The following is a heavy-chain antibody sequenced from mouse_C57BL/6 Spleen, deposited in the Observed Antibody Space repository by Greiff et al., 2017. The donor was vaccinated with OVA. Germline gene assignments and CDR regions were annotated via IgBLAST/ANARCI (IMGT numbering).Heavy chain of an antibody. CDR1: GFTFTDYY. CDR2: IRNKANGYTT. V-gene: IGHV7-3*01. Sequence: EVHLVESGGGLVQPGGSLSLSCAASGFTFTDYYMSWVRQPPGKALEWLGFIRNKANGYTTEYSASVKGRFTISRDNSQSILYLQMNALRAEDSATYYCARSYDYDGTFDYWGQGTTLTVSS. CDR3: ARSYDYDGTFDY. D-gene: IGHD2-4*01. J-gene: IGHJ2*01.